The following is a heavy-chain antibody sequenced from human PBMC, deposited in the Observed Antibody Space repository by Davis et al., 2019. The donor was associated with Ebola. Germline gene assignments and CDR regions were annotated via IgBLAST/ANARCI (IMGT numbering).Heavy chain of an antibody. V-gene: IGHV1-8*01. CDR2: MNPNSGNT. J-gene: IGHJ6*02. CDR3: AIAAAELFYYYGMDV. CDR1: GYTFTSYD. D-gene: IGHD6-13*01. Sequence: ASVKVSCKASGYTFTSYDINWVRQATGQGLEWMGWMNPNSGNTGYAQKFQGRVTMTRNTSISTAYMELSSLRSEDTAVYYCAIAAAELFYYYGMDVWGQGTTVTVSS.